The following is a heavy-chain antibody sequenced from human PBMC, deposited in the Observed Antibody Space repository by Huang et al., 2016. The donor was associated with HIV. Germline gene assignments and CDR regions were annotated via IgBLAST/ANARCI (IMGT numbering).Heavy chain of an antibody. CDR2: IFPDDSDT. J-gene: IGHJ4*02. Sequence: VQLVQSGAEVKKPGESLKISCKGFGYSFSSYWIAWGRQMPGKGLEWIGIIFPDDSDTTYSPSFEGQVTISADKSIGTAYLQWSSLKASDTAMYYCARRFSSSSGYFDYWGQGSLVTVSS. CDR3: ARRFSSSSGYFDY. CDR1: GYSFSSYW. V-gene: IGHV5-51*01. D-gene: IGHD6-6*01.